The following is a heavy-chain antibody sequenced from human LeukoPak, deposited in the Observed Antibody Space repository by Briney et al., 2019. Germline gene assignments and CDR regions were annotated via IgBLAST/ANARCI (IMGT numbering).Heavy chain of an antibody. Sequence: ASVKVSCKASGYTFTGYYMHWVRQAPGQGLEWMGWINPNSGGTNYAQKFQGRVTMTRDTSISTAYMELSRLRSDDTAVYYCARDRFYSSPRFDYWGQGTLVTVSS. CDR3: ARDRFYSSPRFDY. CDR1: GYTFTGYY. CDR2: INPNSGGT. J-gene: IGHJ4*02. D-gene: IGHD5-18*01. V-gene: IGHV1-2*02.